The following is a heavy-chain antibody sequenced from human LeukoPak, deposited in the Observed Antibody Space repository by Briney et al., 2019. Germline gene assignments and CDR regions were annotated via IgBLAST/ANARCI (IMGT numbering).Heavy chain of an antibody. CDR3: AGAGFDY. J-gene: IGHJ4*02. V-gene: IGHV3-48*03. CDR2: ISSSGSTI. Sequence: QPGGSLRLSCAASGFTFSGSEMNWVRQAPGKGLEWVSSISSSGSTIYYADSVKGRFTISRDNAKKSLYLQMNSLRAEDTAVYYCAGAGFDYWGQGTLVTVSP. CDR1: GFTFSGSE.